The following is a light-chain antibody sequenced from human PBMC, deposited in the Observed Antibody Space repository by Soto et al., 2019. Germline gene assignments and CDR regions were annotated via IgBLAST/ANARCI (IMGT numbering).Light chain of an antibody. V-gene: IGLV2-14*01. CDR1: SSDVGGYNY. Sequence: QSVLTQPASVSGSPGQSITISCTGTSSDVGGYNYVSWYQQHPGKAPKLMIYDVSNRPSGVSNRFSGSKSGNTASLTISGLQAEDEADYYCSSYTSSSTLYVFGTGTKGTV. CDR2: DVS. CDR3: SSYTSSSTLYV. J-gene: IGLJ1*01.